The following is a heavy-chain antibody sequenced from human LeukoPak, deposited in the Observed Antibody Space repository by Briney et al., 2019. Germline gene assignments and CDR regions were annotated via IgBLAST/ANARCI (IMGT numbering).Heavy chain of an antibody. Sequence: ASEKVSCKASGYTFTSYGISWVRQAPGQGLEWMGWISAYNGNTNYAQKLQGRVTMTTDTFTSTAYMELRSLRSDDTAVYYCARDLYYSDSSGYKYAQRIDYWGQGTLVTVSS. V-gene: IGHV1-18*01. D-gene: IGHD3-22*01. CDR2: ISAYNGNT. CDR3: ARDLYYSDSSGYKYAQRIDY. J-gene: IGHJ4*02. CDR1: GYTFTSYG.